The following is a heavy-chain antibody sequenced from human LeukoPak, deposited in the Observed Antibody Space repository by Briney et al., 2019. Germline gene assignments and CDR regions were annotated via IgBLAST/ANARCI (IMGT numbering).Heavy chain of an antibody. Sequence: GGSLRLSCAASGFTFSCYAMSWDSQAPGKGLEWVSAISGSGGSTYYADSVKGRFTISRDNSKNTLYLQMNSLRAEDTAVYYCAKDWGYGDRDAFDIWGQGTMVTVSS. J-gene: IGHJ3*02. D-gene: IGHD4-17*01. CDR1: GFTFSCYA. CDR2: ISGSGGST. CDR3: AKDWGYGDRDAFDI. V-gene: IGHV3-23*01.